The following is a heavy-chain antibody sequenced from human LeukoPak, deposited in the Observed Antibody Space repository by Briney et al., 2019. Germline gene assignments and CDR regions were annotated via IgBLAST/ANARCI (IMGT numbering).Heavy chain of an antibody. CDR1: GGSITNYY. CDR2: IYYSGST. V-gene: IGHV4-59*01. CDR3: ARTEPSGTTSH. Sequence: SETLSLTCTVSGGSITNYYWSWIRQPPGEGLEWIGYIYYSGSTNYNPSLKSRVTLSVDTSRNQFSLSLRSMTAADTAVYYCARTEPSGTTSHWGQGTLVTVSS. D-gene: IGHD1-1*01. J-gene: IGHJ4*02.